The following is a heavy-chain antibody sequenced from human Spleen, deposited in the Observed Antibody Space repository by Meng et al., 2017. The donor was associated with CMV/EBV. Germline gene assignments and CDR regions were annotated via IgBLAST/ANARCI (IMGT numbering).Heavy chain of an antibody. D-gene: IGHD1-26*01. CDR2: IYSGGSST. CDR3: AKGGIRDSGSYSGVFFDAFDI. Sequence: ETLSLTCAASGFTFSSYAMSWVRQAPGKGLEWVSVIYSGGSSTYYADSVKGRFTISRDNSKNTLYLQMNSLRAEDTAVYYCAKGGIRDSGSYSGVFFDAFDIWGQGTMVTVSS. CDR1: GFTFSSYA. J-gene: IGHJ3*02. V-gene: IGHV3-23*03.